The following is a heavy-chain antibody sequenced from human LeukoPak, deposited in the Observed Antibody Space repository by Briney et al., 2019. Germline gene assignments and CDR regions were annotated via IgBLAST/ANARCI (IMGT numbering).Heavy chain of an antibody. CDR3: TRDWTY. J-gene: IGHJ4*02. V-gene: IGHV1-8*01. CDR1: GYTFTNYD. Sequence: ASVKLSCKTSGYTFTNYDINWVRQASGQGLEWMGWVNPDSGDTGYAQKFQGRLTMTTNTSSRMAYMEMTSLRSDGTAVYYCTRDWTYWGPGTLVTVSS. CDR2: VNPDSGDT. D-gene: IGHD1-1*01.